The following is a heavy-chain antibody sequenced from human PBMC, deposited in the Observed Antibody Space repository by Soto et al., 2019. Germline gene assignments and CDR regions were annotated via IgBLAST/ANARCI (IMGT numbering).Heavy chain of an antibody. CDR1: GGSFSGHY. CDR3: ARVSVDPNRYYYYGMDV. CDR2: INHSGST. D-gene: IGHD5-12*01. V-gene: IGHV4-34*01. Sequence: SETLSLTCAVYGGSFSGHYWSWIRQPPGKGLEWIGEINHSGSTNYNPSLKSRVTITRDTSASTAYMELSSLRSEDTAVYYCARVSVDPNRYYYYGMDVWGQGTTVTVSS. J-gene: IGHJ6*02.